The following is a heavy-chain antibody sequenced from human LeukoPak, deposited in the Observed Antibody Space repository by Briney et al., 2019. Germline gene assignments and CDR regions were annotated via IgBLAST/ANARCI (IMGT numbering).Heavy chain of an antibody. CDR1: GFTFSSYA. D-gene: IGHD3-10*01. V-gene: IGHV3-64D*06. CDR2: FTANGDTT. J-gene: IGHJ1*01. Sequence: PPGGSLRLSCSVSGFTFSSYAMHWVRQAPGKGLEYVSSFTANGDTTYCADSVKDRFTISRDNSKNTLYLQMSSLRPDDTAVYYCVKDQSGSGSWWGQGTLVAVSS. CDR3: VKDQSGSGSW.